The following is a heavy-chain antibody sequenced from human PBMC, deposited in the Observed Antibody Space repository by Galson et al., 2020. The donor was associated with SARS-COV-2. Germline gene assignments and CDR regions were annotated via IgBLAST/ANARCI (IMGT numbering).Heavy chain of an antibody. CDR3: AREGPTSGWYAWFDP. V-gene: IGHV4-30-2*06. CDR2: IYASGTT. D-gene: IGHD6-19*01. Sequence: SETLSLTCAVPGASISTDDYSWSWIRQSPGKGLEWIGYIYASGTTYYNPSLKSRVTMSIDKSKNQFSLILTSVTSADTATYYCAREGPTSGWYAWFDPWGPGALVTVSS. J-gene: IGHJ5*02. CDR1: GASISTDDYS.